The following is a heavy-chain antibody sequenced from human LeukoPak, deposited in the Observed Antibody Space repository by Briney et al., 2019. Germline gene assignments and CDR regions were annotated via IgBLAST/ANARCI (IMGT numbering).Heavy chain of an antibody. D-gene: IGHD6-6*01. CDR1: GYSFSTYA. CDR2: INPNSGGT. J-gene: IGHJ4*02. Sequence: ASVKVSCKASGYSFSTYAMHWVRQAPGQGLEWMGWINPNSGGTNYAQKFQGRVTMTRDTPISTAYMELSRLRSDDTAVYYCARDYSSSSYFDYWGQGTLVTVSS. CDR3: ARDYSSSSYFDY. V-gene: IGHV1-2*02.